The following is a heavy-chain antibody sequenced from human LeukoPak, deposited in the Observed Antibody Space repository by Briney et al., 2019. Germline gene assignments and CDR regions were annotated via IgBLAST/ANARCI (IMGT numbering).Heavy chain of an antibody. V-gene: IGHV3-23*01. Sequence: QPGGSLRLSCAASGFTFSSYAMSWVRQAPGKGLEWVSAISGGGSSTNYADSVKGRFTISRDNSKNTLYLQLNSLRAEDTAVYYCAKGGGGGRYHFDYWGQGTLVTVSS. CDR2: ISGGGSST. CDR3: AKGGGGGRYHFDY. CDR1: GFTFSSYA. J-gene: IGHJ4*02. D-gene: IGHD3-16*01.